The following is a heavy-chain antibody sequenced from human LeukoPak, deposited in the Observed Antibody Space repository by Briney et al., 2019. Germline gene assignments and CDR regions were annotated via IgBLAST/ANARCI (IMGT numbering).Heavy chain of an antibody. CDR3: TKVVPAPKILTSFDY. CDR2: IFYNIRPS. V-gene: IGHV3-9*01. J-gene: IGHJ4*02. Sequence: GRSLRLSCAASAFTFIHCAMRWVRQAPGKGLVWISHIFYNIRPSAVRTLRRADSPSPETTPGTPCLQINSLRAEDTAFYYCTKVVPAPKILTSFDYWGQGTLVTVSS. CDR1: AFTFIHCA.